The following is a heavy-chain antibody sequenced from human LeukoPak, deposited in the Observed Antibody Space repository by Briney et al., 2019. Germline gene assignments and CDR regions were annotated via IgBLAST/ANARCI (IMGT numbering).Heavy chain of an antibody. CDR1: GSTLRTYD. Sequence: GGSLRLSCAASGSTLRTYDIHGAANPKGKGLEWVSAIGKAGDPYYAGSVKGRFTISRENAKNSLYLQMNSLRAGDTAVYYCTRGGSEGFDPWGQGTLVTVSS. CDR2: IGKAGDP. CDR3: TRGGSEGFDP. V-gene: IGHV3-13*05. J-gene: IGHJ5*02.